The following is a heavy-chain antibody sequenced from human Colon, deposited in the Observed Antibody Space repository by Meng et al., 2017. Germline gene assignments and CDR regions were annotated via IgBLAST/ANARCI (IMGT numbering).Heavy chain of an antibody. J-gene: IGHJ4*02. CDR2: TYYRAKWNH. Sequence: QLTQSSPGMGKPSQTLSLHCAISGDSVSSKTAVWNWLRQSPSRGLEWLGRTYYRAKWNHDYAESLRGRITINPDTSNNQISLQLNSVTPEDTAVYYCTRGLEFYRFEYWGQGTLVTVSS. CDR1: GDSVSSKTAV. D-gene: IGHD3-16*02. V-gene: IGHV6-1*01. CDR3: TRGLEFYRFEY.